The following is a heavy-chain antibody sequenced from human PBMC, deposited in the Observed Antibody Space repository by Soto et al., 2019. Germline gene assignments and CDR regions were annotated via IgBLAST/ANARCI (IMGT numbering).Heavy chain of an antibody. J-gene: IGHJ3*02. Sequence: EVELVESGGGLVQPGRSLRLSCAASGFTFDDYAMHWVRQAPGKGLEWVSGISWNSGSIGYADSVNGRFTISRDNAKKSLYLQMNSLRAEDTALYYCASRDPSRGDAFDIWGQGTMVTVSS. CDR3: ASRDPSRGDAFDI. CDR1: GFTFDDYA. V-gene: IGHV3-9*01. CDR2: ISWNSGSI.